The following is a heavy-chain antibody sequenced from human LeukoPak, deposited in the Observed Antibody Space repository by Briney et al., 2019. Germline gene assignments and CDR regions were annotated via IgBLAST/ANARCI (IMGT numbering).Heavy chain of an antibody. CDR3: ARGQTSGSFLIDY. Sequence: PGGSLRLSCAASGFTFSNAWMHWVRQAPGKGLVWVSRIYGDGSSTTYADSVKGRFIISRDNVKNLLHLQMNNLRAEDTAMYYCARGQTSGSFLIDYWGQGTLVTVSS. D-gene: IGHD3-10*01. V-gene: IGHV3-74*03. CDR2: IYGDGSST. J-gene: IGHJ4*02. CDR1: GFTFSNAW.